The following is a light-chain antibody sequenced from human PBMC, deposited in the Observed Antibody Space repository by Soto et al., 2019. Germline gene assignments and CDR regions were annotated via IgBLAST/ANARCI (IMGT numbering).Light chain of an antibody. CDR3: CSYAGSDTFLL. J-gene: IGLJ2*01. V-gene: IGLV2-23*03. CDR1: SSDVGSYNL. Sequence: QSALTQPASVSASPGQSITISCTGTSSDVGSYNLVSWYQQHPGKAPKLMIYEGSKRPSGVSNRFSGAKSGNTASLTISGLQAEDEADYYCCSYAGSDTFLLXGGGTKLTVL. CDR2: EGS.